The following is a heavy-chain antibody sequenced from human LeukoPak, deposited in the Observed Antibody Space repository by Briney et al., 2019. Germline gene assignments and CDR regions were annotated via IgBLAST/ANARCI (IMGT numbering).Heavy chain of an antibody. J-gene: IGHJ4*02. Sequence: GGSLRLSCAASGFTFSSYAMHWVRQAPGKGLEWVAVISYDGSNKYYADSVKGRFTIFRDNSKNTLYLQMNSLRAEDTAVYYCARDRKWELLYYFDYWGQGTLVTVSS. CDR3: ARDRKWELLYYFDY. CDR1: GFTFSSYA. CDR2: ISYDGSNK. D-gene: IGHD1-26*01. V-gene: IGHV3-30-3*01.